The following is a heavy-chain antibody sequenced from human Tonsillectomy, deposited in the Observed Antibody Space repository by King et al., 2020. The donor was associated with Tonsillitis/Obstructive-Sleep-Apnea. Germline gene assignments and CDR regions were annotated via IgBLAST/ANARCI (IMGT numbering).Heavy chain of an antibody. CDR2: IYYSGST. CDR1: GGSISSGGYY. CDR3: ARDAPLIVVVPAADYYYYYMDV. Sequence: QLQESGPGLVKPSQTLSLTCTVSGGSISSGGYYWCWIRQHPGKGLEWIGYIYYSGSTYYNPSLKSRVTISVDTSKNQFSLKLSSWTAADTAVYYCARDAPLIVVVPAADYYYYYMDVWGKGTTVTVSS. J-gene: IGHJ6*03. D-gene: IGHD2-2*01. V-gene: IGHV4-31*03.